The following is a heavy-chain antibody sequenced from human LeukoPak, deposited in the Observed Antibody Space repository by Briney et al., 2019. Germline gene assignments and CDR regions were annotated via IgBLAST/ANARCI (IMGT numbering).Heavy chain of an antibody. D-gene: IGHD3-3*01. CDR2: IYTSGGT. J-gene: IGHJ4*02. V-gene: IGHV4-61*02. CDR3: ARDRVTIFGVVPYDY. Sequence: SQTLSLTCTVSGGSISSGSYYWSWIRQPAGKGLEWIGRIYTSGGTNYNPSLKSRVTISVDTSKNQFSLKLSSVTAADTAVYYCARDRVTIFGVVPYDYWGQGTLVTVSS. CDR1: GGSISSGSYY.